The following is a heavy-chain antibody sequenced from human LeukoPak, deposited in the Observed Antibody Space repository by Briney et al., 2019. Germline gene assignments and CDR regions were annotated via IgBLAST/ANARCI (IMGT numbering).Heavy chain of an antibody. D-gene: IGHD3-22*01. V-gene: IGHV3-66*01. CDR1: GYSLSSGYY. J-gene: IGHJ4*02. CDR2: IYSGGST. CDR3: ARDYYDSSGYSLDY. Sequence: ETLSLTCTVSGYSLSSGYYWGWIRQPPGKGLEWVSVIYSGGSTYYADSVKGRFTISRDNSKNTLYLQMNSLRAEDTAVYYCARDYYDSSGYSLDYWGQGTLVTVSS.